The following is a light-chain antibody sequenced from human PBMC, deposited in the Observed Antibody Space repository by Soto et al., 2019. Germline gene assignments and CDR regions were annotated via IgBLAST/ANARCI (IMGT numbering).Light chain of an antibody. V-gene: IGKV3-15*01. Sequence: EIVMTQSPATLSVSPGERATLSCRASQSVSSNLAWYQQKPGQAPRLLIYGASTRATGIPARFSGSGSGTEFTLTISSLQSEDVAVYYCQQYNNWPPYTFGQGTKLESK. J-gene: IGKJ2*01. CDR1: QSVSSN. CDR2: GAS. CDR3: QQYNNWPPYT.